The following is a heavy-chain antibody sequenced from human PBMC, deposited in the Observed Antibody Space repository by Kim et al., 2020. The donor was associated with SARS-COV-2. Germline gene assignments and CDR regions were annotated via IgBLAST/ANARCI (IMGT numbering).Heavy chain of an antibody. D-gene: IGHD6-6*01. CDR3: AREDEYSSSLGVYYFDY. Sequence: SQTLSLTCAISGDSVSSNSAAWNWIRQSPSRGLEWLGRTYYRSKWYNDYAVSVKSRITINPDTSKNQFSLQLNSVTPEDTAVYYCAREDEYSSSLGVYYFDYWGQGTLVTVSS. CDR1: GDSVSSNSAA. V-gene: IGHV6-1*01. CDR2: TYYRSKWYN. J-gene: IGHJ4*02.